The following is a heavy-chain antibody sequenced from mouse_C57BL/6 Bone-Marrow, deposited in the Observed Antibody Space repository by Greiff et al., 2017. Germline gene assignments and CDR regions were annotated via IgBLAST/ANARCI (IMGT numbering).Heavy chain of an antibody. CDR2: IWSDGST. V-gene: IGHV2-6-1*01. CDR1: GFSLTSYG. Sequence: VQVVESGPGLVAPSQSLSITCTVSGFSLTSYGVHWVRQPPGKGLEWLGVIWSDGSTTYNSALNSRLSISKDNSKSQVFLKMNSLQTADTAMDYCARHGYYVYWYFDVWGTGTTVTVSS. J-gene: IGHJ1*03. D-gene: IGHD2-3*01. CDR3: ARHGYYVYWYFDV.